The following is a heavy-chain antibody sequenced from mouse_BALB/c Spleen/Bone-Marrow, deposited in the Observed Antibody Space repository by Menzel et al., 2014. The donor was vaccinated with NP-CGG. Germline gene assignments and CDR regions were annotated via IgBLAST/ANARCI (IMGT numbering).Heavy chain of an antibody. V-gene: IGHV1-31*01. D-gene: IGHD1-2*01. CDR3: ASYRDDYGYGDY. CDR1: GYSFTGYT. CDR2: INPYKGGT. J-gene: IGHJ2*01. Sequence: VQLQQSGPELVKPGASMKISCKASGYSFTGYTINWVKQSHGKNLEWIGLINPYKGGTSYNQKFKDKATLTVDKSSSTAYMELLSLTSEDSAVYYCASYRDDYGYGDYWGQGTTLTVSS.